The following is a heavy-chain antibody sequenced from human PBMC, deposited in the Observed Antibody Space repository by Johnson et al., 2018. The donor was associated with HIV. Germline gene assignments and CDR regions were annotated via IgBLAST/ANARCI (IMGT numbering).Heavy chain of an antibody. J-gene: IGHJ3*02. CDR2: ISYDGSNK. CDR3: ARNGGTVTSDAFDI. CDR1: GFTVTTKY. V-gene: IGHV3-30*03. Sequence: QVHLVESGGGLVQPGGSLRLSCAASGFTVTTKYMSWVRQAPGKGLEWVAVISYDGSNKYYADSVKGRFTISRDNSKNTLYLQMNSLRAEDTAVYYCARNGGTVTSDAFDIWGQGTMVTVSS. D-gene: IGHD4-17*01.